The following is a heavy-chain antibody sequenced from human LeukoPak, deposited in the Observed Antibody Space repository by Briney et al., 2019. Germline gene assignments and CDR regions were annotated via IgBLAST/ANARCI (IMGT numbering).Heavy chain of an antibody. J-gene: IGHJ4*02. V-gene: IGHV1-2*02. D-gene: IGHD6-6*01. CDR2: INPHSGGT. CDR1: GYTLTDYY. CDR3: ARDSSYSSSLYYFGY. Sequence: ASVKVSCKSSGYTLTDYYMHWVRQAPGQGLEWMGWINPHSGGTSYAQKFQGRVTMTRDTSSSTVYMEVSRLRSDDTAVYYCARDSSYSSSLYYFGYWGQGTLVTVSS.